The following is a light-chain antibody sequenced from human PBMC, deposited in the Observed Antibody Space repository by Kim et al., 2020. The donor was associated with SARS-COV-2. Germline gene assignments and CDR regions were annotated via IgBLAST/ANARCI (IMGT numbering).Light chain of an antibody. J-gene: IGLJ2*01. Sequence: GQRVTTACSGSSSNIGRTTVNWYQQLPGRAPKVLISKNDQRPSGVPDRFSGFKSGTSASLAISGLQTEDEADYYCAAWDASLNVVVFGGGTQLTVL. CDR1: SSNIGRTT. V-gene: IGLV1-44*01. CDR2: KND. CDR3: AAWDASLNVVV.